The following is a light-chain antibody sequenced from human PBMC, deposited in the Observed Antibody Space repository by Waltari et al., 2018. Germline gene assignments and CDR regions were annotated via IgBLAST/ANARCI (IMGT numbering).Light chain of an antibody. Sequence: DIQRTQSPSTLSASIGDKVTITCRASRSVDTWLAWYQQRPGTPPKFLIYDASSLENGVPSRFSGSGSGTEFTLSITSLQPDDFATYYCQQSYSPPFTFGPGTKVDFQ. CDR3: QQSYSPPFT. CDR1: RSVDTW. CDR2: DAS. J-gene: IGKJ3*01. V-gene: IGKV1-5*01.